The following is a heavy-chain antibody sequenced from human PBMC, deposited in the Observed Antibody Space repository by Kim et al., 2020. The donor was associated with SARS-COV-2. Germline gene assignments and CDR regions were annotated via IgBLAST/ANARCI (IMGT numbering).Heavy chain of an antibody. CDR1: GFTFSDYY. V-gene: IGHV3-11*01. J-gene: IGHJ4*02. CDR2: ISSSGSTI. D-gene: IGHD3-3*01. Sequence: GGSLRLSCAASGFTFSDYYMSWIRQAPGKGLEWVSYISSSGSTIYYADSVKGRFTISRDNAKNSLYLQMNSLRAEDTAVYYCARVKDTIFGVDGGTTEWGQGTLVTVSS. CDR3: ARVKDTIFGVDGGTTE.